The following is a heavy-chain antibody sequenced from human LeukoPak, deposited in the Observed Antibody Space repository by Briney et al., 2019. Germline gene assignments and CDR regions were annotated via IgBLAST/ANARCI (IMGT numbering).Heavy chain of an antibody. Sequence: SETLSLTCAVYGGSFSGYYWSWIRQPPGKGLEWIGYIYYSGSTNYNPSLKSRVTISVDTSKNQFSLKLSSVTAADTAAYYCATLYDSRASWGQGTLVTVSS. V-gene: IGHV4-59*08. D-gene: IGHD3-22*01. CDR3: ATLYDSRAS. J-gene: IGHJ4*02. CDR1: GGSFSGYY. CDR2: IYYSGST.